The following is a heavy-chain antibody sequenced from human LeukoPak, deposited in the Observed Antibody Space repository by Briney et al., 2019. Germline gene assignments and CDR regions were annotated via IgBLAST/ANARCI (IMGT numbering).Heavy chain of an antibody. CDR1: GFTFSSYG. J-gene: IGHJ4*02. Sequence: GGSLRLSCAASGFTFSSYGMHWVRQAPGKGLEWVAVISYDGSNKYYADSVKGRFTISRDNSKNTLYLQMNSLRAEDTAVYYCAKVRSGGYYGANDYWGQGTLVTVSS. CDR2: ISYDGSNK. CDR3: AKVRSGGYYGANDY. V-gene: IGHV3-30*18. D-gene: IGHD3-10*01.